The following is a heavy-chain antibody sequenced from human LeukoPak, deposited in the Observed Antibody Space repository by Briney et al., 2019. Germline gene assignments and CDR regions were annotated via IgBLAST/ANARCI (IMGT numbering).Heavy chain of an antibody. CDR3: MRALTISGIGPPPA. CDR2: IDPNGGRT. J-gene: IGHJ5*02. V-gene: IGHV1-46*01. Sequence: GASVKVSCKASGSTFTKYIIHWVRQAPGQGFEWVGGIDPNGGRTFHAQKFQDRVTLTRDLSPTTVYMGLSSLREEDTAVYYCMRALTISGIGPPPAWGQGTLLTVSS. D-gene: IGHD3-3*01. CDR1: GSTFTKYI.